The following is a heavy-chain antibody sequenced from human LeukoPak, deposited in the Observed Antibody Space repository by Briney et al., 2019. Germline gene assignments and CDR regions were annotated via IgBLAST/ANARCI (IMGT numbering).Heavy chain of an antibody. CDR3: ARHRGGIKYGSGLGHWFDP. J-gene: IGHJ5*02. D-gene: IGHD3-10*01. V-gene: IGHV4-39*01. CDR2: IYYSGST. CDR1: GGSISSSSYY. Sequence: SETLSLTCTVSGGSISSSSYYWGWIRQPPGKGLEWIGSIYYSGSTYYNPSLKSRVTISVDTSKNQFSLKLSSVTAADTAVYYCARHRGGIKYGSGLGHWFDPWDQGTLVTVSS.